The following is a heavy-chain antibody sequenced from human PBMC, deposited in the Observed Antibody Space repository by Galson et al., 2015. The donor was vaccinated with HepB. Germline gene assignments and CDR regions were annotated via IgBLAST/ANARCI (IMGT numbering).Heavy chain of an antibody. CDR2: IIPILGIA. CDR1: GGTFSSYA. CDR3: ARDLYDYGDSRGYYYYYGMDV. V-gene: IGHV1-69*04. J-gene: IGHJ6*02. D-gene: IGHD4-17*01. Sequence: SVKVSCKASGGTFSSYAISWVRQAPGQGLEWMGRIIPILGIANYAQKFQGRVTITADKSTSTAYMELSSLRSEDTAVYYCARDLYDYGDSRGYYYYYGMDVWGQGTTVTVPS.